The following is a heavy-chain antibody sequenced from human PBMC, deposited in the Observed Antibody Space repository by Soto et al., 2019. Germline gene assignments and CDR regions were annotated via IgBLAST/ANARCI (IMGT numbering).Heavy chain of an antibody. Sequence: QVQLQESGPGLVKPSQTLSLTCTVSGGSISSGDYYWSWIRQPPGKGLEWIGYIYYSGSTYYNPSLKSSVTIYVDTSQHTFSLKLSSVTAADTAVYYCASAQGSGFLVSWGQGTLVTVSS. CDR1: GGSISSGDYY. V-gene: IGHV4-30-4*01. CDR2: IYYSGST. J-gene: IGHJ4*02. D-gene: IGHD3-10*01. CDR3: ASAQGSGFLVS.